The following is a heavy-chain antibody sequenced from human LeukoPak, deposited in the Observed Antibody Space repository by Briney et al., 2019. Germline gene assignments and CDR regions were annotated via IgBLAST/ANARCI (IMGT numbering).Heavy chain of an antibody. V-gene: IGHV1-69*05. CDR1: GGTFSSNA. CDR3: ARAGIVGATSHWYFDL. Sequence: ASVKVSCKASGGTFSSNAISWVRQPPGQGLEWMGGIIPIFGTANYAQKFQGRVTITTDESASTAYMELSSLRSEDTAVYYCARAGIVGATSHWYFDLWGRGTLVTVSS. D-gene: IGHD1-26*01. J-gene: IGHJ2*01. CDR2: IIPIFGTA.